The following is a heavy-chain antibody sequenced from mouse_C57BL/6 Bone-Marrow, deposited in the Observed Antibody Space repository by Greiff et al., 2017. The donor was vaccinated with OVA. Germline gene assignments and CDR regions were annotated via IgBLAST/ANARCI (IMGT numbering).Heavy chain of an antibody. CDR2: IDPSDSYT. CDR3: AREGAQRDY. V-gene: IGHV1-69*01. J-gene: IGHJ2*01. D-gene: IGHD3-1*01. CDR1: GYTFTSYW. Sequence: QVQLQQPGAELVMPGASVKLSCKASGYTFTSYWMHWVKQRPGQGLEWIGEIDPSDSYTNYNQKFKGKSTLTVDNSSSTAYMQLSSLTSEDSAVYYCAREGAQRDYWGQGTTLTVSS.